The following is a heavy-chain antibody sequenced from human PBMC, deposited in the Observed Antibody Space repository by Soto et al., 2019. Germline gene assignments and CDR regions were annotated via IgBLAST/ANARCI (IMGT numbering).Heavy chain of an antibody. D-gene: IGHD5-12*01. CDR3: ARGEMATITPAAFDI. Sequence: GGSLRLSCAASGFTFSSYGMHWVRQAPGKGLEWVAVICYDGSNKYYADSVKGRFTISRDNSKNTPYLQMNSLRAEDTAVYYCARGEMATITPAAFDIWGQGTMVTVSS. CDR1: GFTFSSYG. V-gene: IGHV3-33*01. CDR2: ICYDGSNK. J-gene: IGHJ3*02.